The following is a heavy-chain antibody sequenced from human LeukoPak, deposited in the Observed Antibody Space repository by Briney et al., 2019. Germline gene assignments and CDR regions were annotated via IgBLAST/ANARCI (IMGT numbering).Heavy chain of an antibody. D-gene: IGHD3-22*01. CDR2: IIPIFGTA. Sequence: GASVKVSCKASGGTFSSYAISRVRQAPGQGLEWMGGIIPIFGTANYAQKFQGRVTITADESTSTAYMELSSLRSEDTAVYYCARAPTYYYDSSGYPTNGYFDYWGQGTLVTVSS. CDR1: GGTFSSYA. J-gene: IGHJ4*02. CDR3: ARAPTYYYDSSGYPTNGYFDY. V-gene: IGHV1-69*13.